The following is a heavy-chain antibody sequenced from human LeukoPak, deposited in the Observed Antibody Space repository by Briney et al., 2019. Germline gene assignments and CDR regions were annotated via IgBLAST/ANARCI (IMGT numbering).Heavy chain of an antibody. CDR2: INPNNGGT. Sequence: GASVKVSCKASGYTFTGYYIHWVRQAPGQGLEWMGWINPNNGGTNYAQKFQGRVTMTRDTSISTAYMALNRLTSDDTAVYYCARDKYTGYETFDYWGQGTPVTVSS. CDR3: ARDKYTGYETFDY. J-gene: IGHJ4*02. CDR1: GYTFTGYY. D-gene: IGHD5-12*01. V-gene: IGHV1-2*02.